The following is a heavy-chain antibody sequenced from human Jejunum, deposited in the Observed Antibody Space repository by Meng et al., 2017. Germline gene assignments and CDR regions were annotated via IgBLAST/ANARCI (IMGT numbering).Heavy chain of an antibody. CDR3: ATTGSRSSGS. D-gene: IGHD3-22*01. J-gene: IGHJ4*02. Sequence: QLQLGVAGGVLVKPGGSLRFSVSASGFTFSDYYMSWIRQAPGKGLEWVSYINTGGSTTYYADSVKGRFSISRDNAKNSVYLQMNSLRAEDTAVYYCATTGSRSSGSWCQGTLVTVSS. V-gene: IGHV3-11*01. CDR1: GFTFSDYY. CDR2: INTGGSTT.